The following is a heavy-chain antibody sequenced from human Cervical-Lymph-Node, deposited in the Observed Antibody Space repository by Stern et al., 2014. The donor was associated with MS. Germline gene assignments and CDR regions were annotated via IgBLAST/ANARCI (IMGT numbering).Heavy chain of an antibody. CDR1: GYTFTGYY. CDR2: INPNSGGT. V-gene: IGHV1-2*02. J-gene: IGHJ4*02. CDR3: ARAAVRTAMVTPIGY. D-gene: IGHD5-18*01. Sequence: QVQLVESGAEVKKPGASVKVSCKASGYTFTGYYMHWGRQAPGQGLEWMGWINPNSGGTNYAQKFQGRVTMTRGTAISTAYMELSRLRSDDTAVYYCARAAVRTAMVTPIGYWGQGTLVTVSS.